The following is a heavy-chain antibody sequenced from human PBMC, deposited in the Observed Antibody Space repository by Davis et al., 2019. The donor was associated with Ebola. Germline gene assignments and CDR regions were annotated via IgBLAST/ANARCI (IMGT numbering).Heavy chain of an antibody. V-gene: IGHV1-69*13. CDR2: IIPIFGTA. Sequence: SVKVSCKASGYTFTSYYMHWVRQAPGQGLEWMGGIIPIFGTANYAQKFQGRVTITADESTSTAYMELSSLRSEDTAVYYCAATRDFWSGFDYWGQGTLVTVSS. D-gene: IGHD3-3*01. J-gene: IGHJ4*02. CDR3: AATRDFWSGFDY. CDR1: GYTFTSYY.